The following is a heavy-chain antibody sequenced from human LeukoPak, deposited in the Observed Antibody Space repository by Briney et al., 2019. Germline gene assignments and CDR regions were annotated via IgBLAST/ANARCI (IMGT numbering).Heavy chain of an antibody. J-gene: IGHJ4*02. Sequence: GGSLRLSCAASGFTFSSYSMTWVRQAPGKGLEWVSSISSSSSYIYYADSVKGRFTISRDNAKNSLHLQMNSLRAEDTAVYYCARARDSSGYPSDWGQGTLVTVSS. CDR3: ARARDSSGYPSD. V-gene: IGHV3-21*01. CDR1: GFTFSSYS. CDR2: ISSSSSYI. D-gene: IGHD3-22*01.